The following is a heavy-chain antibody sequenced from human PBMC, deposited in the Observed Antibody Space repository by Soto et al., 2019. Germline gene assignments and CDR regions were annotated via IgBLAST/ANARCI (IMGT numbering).Heavy chain of an antibody. CDR2: IYYSGST. D-gene: IGHD1-26*01. CDR3: ARDTGEVGANFDY. J-gene: IGHJ4*02. V-gene: IGHV4-31*03. CDR1: GGSISSGGYY. Sequence: QVQLQESGPGLVKPSQTLSLTCTVSGGSISSGGYYWSWIRQHPGKGLEWIGYIYYSGSTYYNQALKSRVTISVDTSKNQFSLKLSSVTAADTAVYYCARDTGEVGANFDYWGQGTLVTVSS.